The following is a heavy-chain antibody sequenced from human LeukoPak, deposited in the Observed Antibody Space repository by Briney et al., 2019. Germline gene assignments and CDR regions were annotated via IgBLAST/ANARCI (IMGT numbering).Heavy chain of an antibody. J-gene: IGHJ4*02. V-gene: IGHV3-30-3*01. CDR2: ISYDGSDK. CDR3: AREGGHLIDARGAVDY. D-gene: IGHD2-15*01. CDR1: GFTFSSYA. Sequence: GGSLRLSCAASGFTFSSYAIHWVRQAPGKGPEWLARISYDGSDKYYAHSVKGRFTISRDNSKKTVYLQMNSLTAEDTALYHCAREGGHLIDARGAVDYWGQGTLVTVSS.